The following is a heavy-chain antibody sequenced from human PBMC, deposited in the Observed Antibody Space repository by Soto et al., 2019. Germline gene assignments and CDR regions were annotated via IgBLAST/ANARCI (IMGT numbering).Heavy chain of an antibody. V-gene: IGHV4-34*01. CDR3: GRVMIGTSRHTDSDY. J-gene: IGHJ4*02. CDR2: INHSGST. D-gene: IGHD2-2*01. CDR1: GGSFSDHY. Sequence: SETLSLTCAVYGGSFSDHYWSWIRQTPGKGLEWIGEINHSGSTNYNPSFKSRVTISVDTSKNQFSLYLSSVTAADTAIYYCGRVMIGTSRHTDSDYWGQGTQVTVPQ.